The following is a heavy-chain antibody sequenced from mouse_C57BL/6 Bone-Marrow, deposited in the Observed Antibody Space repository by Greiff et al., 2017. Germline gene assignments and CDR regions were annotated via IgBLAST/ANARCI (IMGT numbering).Heavy chain of an antibody. CDR2: IDPSDSYT. CDR3: ARGWLLPFDY. Sequence: QVQLQQPGAELVMPGASVKLSCKASGYTFTSYWMHWVKQRPGQGLEWIGEIDPSDSYTNYNQKFKGKSTLTVDKSSSTAYMQLSSLASEYSAVYYCARGWLLPFDYWGQGTTLTVSS. J-gene: IGHJ2*01. D-gene: IGHD2-3*01. CDR1: GYTFTSYW. V-gene: IGHV1-69*01.